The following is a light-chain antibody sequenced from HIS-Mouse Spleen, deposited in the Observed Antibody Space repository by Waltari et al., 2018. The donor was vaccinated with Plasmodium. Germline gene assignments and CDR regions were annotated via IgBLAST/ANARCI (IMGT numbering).Light chain of an antibody. J-gene: IGKJ1*01. CDR3: QQSYSTWT. Sequence: DIQMTQSPSSLSASVGDSVTINCRASQSISSYLNWYQQKPGKAPKLLIYAASSLQSGVPSRFSGSGSGTDFTLSISSLQPEDFATYYCQQSYSTWTFGQGTKVEIK. CDR2: AAS. V-gene: IGKV1-39*01. CDR1: QSISSY.